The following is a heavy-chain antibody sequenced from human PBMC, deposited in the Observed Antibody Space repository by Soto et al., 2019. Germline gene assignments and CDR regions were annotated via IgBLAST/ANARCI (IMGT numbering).Heavy chain of an antibody. CDR3: ARDPVDTAMATPYYFDY. J-gene: IGHJ4*02. V-gene: IGHV3-11*06. CDR1: GFTFSDYY. Sequence: GSLRLSCAASGFTFSDYYMSWIRQAPGKGLEWVSYISSSSSYTNYADSVKGRFTISRDNAKNSLYLQMNSLRAEDTAVYYCARDPVDTAMATPYYFDYWGQGTLVTVSS. D-gene: IGHD5-18*01. CDR2: ISSSSSYT.